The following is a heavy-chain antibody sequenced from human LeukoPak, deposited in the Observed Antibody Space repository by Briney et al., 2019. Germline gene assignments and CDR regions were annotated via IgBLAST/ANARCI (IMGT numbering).Heavy chain of an antibody. CDR2: ISWDGGST. CDR1: GFTFDDYA. V-gene: IGHV3-43D*03. CDR3: AKDEGSGSYSGYYYYMDV. Sequence: GGSLRLSCAASGFTFDDYAMHWVRQAPGKGLEWVSLISWDGGSTYYADSVKGRLTISRDNSKNSLYLQMNSLRAEDTALYYCAKDEGSGSYSGYYYYMDVWGKGTTVTVSS. D-gene: IGHD3-10*01. J-gene: IGHJ6*03.